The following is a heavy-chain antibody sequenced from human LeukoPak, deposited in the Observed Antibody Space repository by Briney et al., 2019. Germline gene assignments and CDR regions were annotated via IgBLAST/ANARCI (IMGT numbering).Heavy chain of an antibody. CDR3: ARDPSIAAAGTQPFDY. J-gene: IGHJ4*02. CDR1: GFTFSKNW. D-gene: IGHD6-13*01. Sequence: GGFLRLSCAASGFTFSKNWLHWVRQAPGKGLVWVSRISPDDKSTSYADSVKGRFTISRDNAKKSLYLQMNSLRAEDTAVYYCARDPSIAAAGTQPFDYWGQGTLVTVSS. CDR2: ISPDDKST. V-gene: IGHV3-74*01.